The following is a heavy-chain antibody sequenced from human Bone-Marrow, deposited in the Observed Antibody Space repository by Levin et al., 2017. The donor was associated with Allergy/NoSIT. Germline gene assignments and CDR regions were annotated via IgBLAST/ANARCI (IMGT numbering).Heavy chain of an antibody. CDR3: AKCGIGYDSSYFQS. J-gene: IGHJ1*01. CDR1: GFPFSTYA. V-gene: IGHV3-23*01. D-gene: IGHD3-22*01. Sequence: GGSLRLSCAASGFPFSTYAMSWVRQAPGKGLEWVSSISGSGSVTHYADSVKGRFSVSRDNSKNTVSLEMNSLRADDTAVYYCAKCGIGYDSSYFQSWGQGTLVTVSS. CDR2: ISGSGSVT.